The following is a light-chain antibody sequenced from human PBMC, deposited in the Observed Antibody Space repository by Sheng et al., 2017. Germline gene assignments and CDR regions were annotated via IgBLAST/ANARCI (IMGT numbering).Light chain of an antibody. V-gene: IGKV3-15*01. CDR3: QQYHSYPLT. Sequence: ETVMTQSPATLSVSPGERATLSCRASQSVSSDLAWYQQKPGQAPRLLIYGASTRATGVPARFSGSGSGTEFTLTISSLQSEDYATYYCQQYHSYPLTFGGGTKVEIK. J-gene: IGKJ4*01. CDR2: GAS. CDR1: QSVSSD.